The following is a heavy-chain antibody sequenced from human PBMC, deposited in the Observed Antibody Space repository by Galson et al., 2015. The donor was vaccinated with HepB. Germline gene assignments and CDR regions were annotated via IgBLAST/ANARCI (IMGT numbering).Heavy chain of an antibody. D-gene: IGHD3-22*01. Sequence: QSGAEVKKPGESLKISCKGSGYSFTSYWIGWVRQMPGKGLEWMGIIYPGDSDTRYSPSFQGQVTISADKSISTAYLQWSSLKASGTAMYYCARVYYDSSGITSLGWFDPWGQGTLVTVSS. CDR3: ARVYYDSSGITSLGWFDP. J-gene: IGHJ5*02. CDR2: IYPGDSDT. CDR1: GYSFTSYW. V-gene: IGHV5-51*03.